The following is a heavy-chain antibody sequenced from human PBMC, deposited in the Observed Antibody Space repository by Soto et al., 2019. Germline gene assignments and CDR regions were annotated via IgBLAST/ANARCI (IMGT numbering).Heavy chain of an antibody. CDR2: VYSGGGT. CDR3: AREKTPMSPHYFYYVLAV. CDR1: GGSLRGYS. V-gene: IGHV4-59*01. Sequence: SETLSLTCTVSGGSLRGYSWSWIRQSPGKGLEWIGYVYSGGGTNYSPSFMGRVTISVDTTDNQFSLKLNSVTAADTAVYYCAREKTPMSPHYFYYVLAVCGQGTSVPGSS. D-gene: IGHD3-9*01. J-gene: IGHJ6*02.